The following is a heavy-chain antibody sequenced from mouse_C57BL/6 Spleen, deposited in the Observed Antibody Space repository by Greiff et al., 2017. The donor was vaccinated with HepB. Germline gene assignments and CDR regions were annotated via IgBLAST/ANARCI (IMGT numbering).Heavy chain of an antibody. CDR1: GYTFTDYE. CDR2: IDPETGGT. D-gene: IGHD1-1*01. Sequence: LQESGAELVWHGASVTLSCKASGYTFTDYEMHWVKQTPVHGLEWIGAIDPETGGTAYNQKFKGKAILTADKSSSTAYMELRSLTSEDSAVYYCTRLITTVVDEFAYWGQGTLVTVSA. J-gene: IGHJ3*01. CDR3: TRLITTVVDEFAY. V-gene: IGHV1-15*01.